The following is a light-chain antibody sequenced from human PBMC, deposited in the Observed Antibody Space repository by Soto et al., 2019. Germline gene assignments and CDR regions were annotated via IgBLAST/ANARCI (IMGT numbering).Light chain of an antibody. J-gene: IGKJ1*01. CDR2: PVS. V-gene: IGKV1-39*01. CDR3: QQSYSTPRT. CDR1: QSFSSN. Sequence: DIQMTQSPSSLSASVGDRFTITCRASQSFSSNVNWYQQKPGKAPKLLIYPVSSLQSGVPSRFSGSGSGTDFTLTITSLQPEDVAIYYCQQSYSTPRTFGQGTKVEIK.